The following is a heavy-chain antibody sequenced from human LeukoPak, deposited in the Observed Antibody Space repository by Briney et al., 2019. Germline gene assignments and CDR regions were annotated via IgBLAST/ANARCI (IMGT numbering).Heavy chain of an antibody. CDR3: ARAGDWNNFDY. D-gene: IGHD1/OR15-1a*01. CDR2: ISSSSSYI. V-gene: IGHV3-21*01. Sequence: GGSLRLSCAASGFTFSSYSMNWVRQAPGKGLEWVSSISSSSSYIYYADSVKGRFTISRDNAKNSLYLQMNSLRAEDTAVCYCARAGDWNNFDYWGQGTLVTVSS. J-gene: IGHJ4*02. CDR1: GFTFSSYS.